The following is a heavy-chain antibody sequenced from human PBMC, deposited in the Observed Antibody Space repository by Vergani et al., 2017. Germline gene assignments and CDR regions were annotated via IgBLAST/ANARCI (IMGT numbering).Heavy chain of an antibody. D-gene: IGHD3-10*01. J-gene: IGHJ4*02. V-gene: IGHV4-31*01. CDR2: IYYSWST. CDR3: ARAMVRGQVLFDY. CDR1: GGSISSGGYY. Sequence: QVQLQESGPGLVKPSQTLSLTCTVSGGSISSGGYYWSWIRQHPGKGLEWIGYIYYSWSTYYNPSLKSLVTISVDTSKNQFSLKLSSVTAADTAVYYCARAMVRGQVLFDYWGQGTLVTVSS.